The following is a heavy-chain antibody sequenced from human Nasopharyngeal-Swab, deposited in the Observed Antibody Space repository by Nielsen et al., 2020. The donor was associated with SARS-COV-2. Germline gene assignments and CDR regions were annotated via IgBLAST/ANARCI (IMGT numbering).Heavy chain of an antibody. V-gene: IGHV3-74*01. Sequence: GGPLRLSCAASGFTFSSHWMHWVRQAPGKGLVWFSRISSDGSSTNYAASVKGRFTISRDNAKNTLYLQMNSLRAEDTAVYYCARGGSGSPMGHDYWGQGTLVTVSS. D-gene: IGHD3-10*01. CDR1: GFTFSSHW. J-gene: IGHJ4*02. CDR3: ARGGSGSPMGHDY. CDR2: ISSDGSST.